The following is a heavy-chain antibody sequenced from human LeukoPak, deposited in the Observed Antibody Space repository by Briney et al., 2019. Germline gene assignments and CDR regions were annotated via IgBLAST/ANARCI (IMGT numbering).Heavy chain of an antibody. V-gene: IGHV1-18*01. J-gene: IGHJ4*02. CDR3: ARDSYSGSYDY. CDR1: GYTFTSYG. D-gene: IGHD1-26*01. CDR2: ISAYNGNT. Sequence: WASVKVSCKASGYTFTSYGISWVRPAPGQGLEWMGWISAYNGNTNYAQKLQGRVTMTTDTFTSTSYMELKSVRSDDTAVYYCARDSYSGSYDYWGQGTLVTVSS.